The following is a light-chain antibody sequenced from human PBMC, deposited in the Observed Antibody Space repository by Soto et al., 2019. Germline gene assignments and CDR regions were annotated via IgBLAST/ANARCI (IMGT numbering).Light chain of an antibody. V-gene: IGKV3-15*01. CDR2: GAF. J-gene: IGKJ1*01. CDR3: QQYNDWPLT. CDR1: QSVSSN. Sequence: EIVMTQSPVTLSVSPGERVTLSCRASQSVSSNLAWYQQEPGQAPSLLIYGAFTRATGIPARFSGTGSGTEFTLTISSLQSEDFALYYCQQYNDWPLTFGQGTKVDIK.